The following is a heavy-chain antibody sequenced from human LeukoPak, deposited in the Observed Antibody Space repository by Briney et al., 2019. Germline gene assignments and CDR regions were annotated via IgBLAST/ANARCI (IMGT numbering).Heavy chain of an antibody. CDR3: ARDLGILTGLAYYYYGMDV. CDR1: GFTFSSYG. Sequence: PGRSLRLSCAASGFTFSSYGMHWVRQAPGKGLEWVAVIWYDGSNKYYADSVKGPFTISRDNSKNTLYLQMNSLRAEDTAVYYCARDLGILTGLAYYYYGMDVWGQGTTVTVSS. CDR2: IWYDGSNK. J-gene: IGHJ6*02. V-gene: IGHV3-33*01. D-gene: IGHD3-9*01.